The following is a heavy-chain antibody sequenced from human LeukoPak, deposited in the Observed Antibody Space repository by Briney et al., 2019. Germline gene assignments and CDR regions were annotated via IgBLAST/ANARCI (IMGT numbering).Heavy chain of an antibody. CDR1: GYTFTSYG. D-gene: IGHD2-2*02. CDR2: ISAYNGDT. CDR3: ARDRCSSTSCYTFDGDY. Sequence: GASVKVSCKASGYTFTSYGISWVRQAPGQGLEWMGWISAYNGDTNYAQKLQGRVTMTTDTSTSTAYMELRSLRSGDTAVYYCARDRCSSTSCYTFDGDYWGQGTLVTVSS. V-gene: IGHV1-18*01. J-gene: IGHJ4*02.